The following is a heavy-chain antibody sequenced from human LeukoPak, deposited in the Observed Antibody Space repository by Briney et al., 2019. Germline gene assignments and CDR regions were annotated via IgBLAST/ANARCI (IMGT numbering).Heavy chain of an antibody. D-gene: IGHD5-18*01. Sequence: SETLSLTCAVYGGSFSGYYWSWIRQPPGKGLEWIGEINHSGSTNYNPSLKSRVTISVDTSKNQFSLKLSSVTAADTAVYYCARVSRYSYGFYYYYGMDVRGQGTTVTVSS. CDR1: GGSFSGYY. V-gene: IGHV4-34*01. J-gene: IGHJ6*02. CDR2: INHSGST. CDR3: ARVSRYSYGFYYYYGMDV.